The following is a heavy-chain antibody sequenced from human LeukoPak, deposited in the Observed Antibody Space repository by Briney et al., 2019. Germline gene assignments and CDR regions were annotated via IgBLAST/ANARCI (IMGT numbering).Heavy chain of an antibody. V-gene: IGHV3-74*01. D-gene: IGHD1-1*01. CDR2: INIDGSIT. CDR1: GFSLSSYW. J-gene: IGHJ4*02. CDR3: ARVAGGTTFDY. Sequence: GGSLRLSCAASGFSLSSYWMHWVRQAPGKGLVWASRINIDGSITTYADSVKGRFTISRDTAKNTLYLQMNSLRAEDTAVYYCARVAGGTTFDYWGQGALVTVCS.